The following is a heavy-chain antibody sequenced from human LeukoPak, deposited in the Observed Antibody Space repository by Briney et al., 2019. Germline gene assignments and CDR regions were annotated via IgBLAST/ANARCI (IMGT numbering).Heavy chain of an antibody. J-gene: IGHJ5*02. D-gene: IGHD5-18*01. CDR1: GFTFDDYA. CDR3: ARGGKLEPTAMAS. V-gene: IGHV3-74*01. CDR2: VNPDGTRT. Sequence: GGSLRLSCAASGFTFDDYAMHWVRQAPGKGLVWLSRVNPDGTRTTYADSVKGRFTTSRDNANNMLYLQINSLRVEDTATYFCARGGKLEPTAMASWGQGSLVVVSS.